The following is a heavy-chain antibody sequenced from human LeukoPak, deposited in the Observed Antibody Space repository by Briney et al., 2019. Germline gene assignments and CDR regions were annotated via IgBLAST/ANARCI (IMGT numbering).Heavy chain of an antibody. CDR3: AKGVSGYYYH. CDR1: GFTFSSYA. D-gene: IGHD3-22*01. Sequence: PGGSLRLSCAASGFTFSSYAMSWVRQAPGKGLEWVSAISGSGGSTYYADSVKGRFTISRDNSTNMLYLQMNSLRAEDTAVYYCAKGVSGYYYHWGQGTLVTVSS. CDR2: ISGSGGST. J-gene: IGHJ5*02. V-gene: IGHV3-23*01.